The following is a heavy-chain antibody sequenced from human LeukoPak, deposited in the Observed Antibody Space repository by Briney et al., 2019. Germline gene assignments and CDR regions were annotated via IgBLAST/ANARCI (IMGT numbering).Heavy chain of an antibody. CDR1: GYTFTGYY. CDR2: INPNSGGT. J-gene: IGHJ4*02. V-gene: IGHV1-2*02. Sequence: GASVKVSCKASGYTFTGYYMHWVRQAPGQGLEWMGWINPNSGGTNYAQEFQGRVTMTRDTSISTAYMELSRLRSDDTAVYYCAREVMGRGCDYWGQGTLVTVSS. CDR3: AREVMGRGCDY. D-gene: IGHD3-16*01.